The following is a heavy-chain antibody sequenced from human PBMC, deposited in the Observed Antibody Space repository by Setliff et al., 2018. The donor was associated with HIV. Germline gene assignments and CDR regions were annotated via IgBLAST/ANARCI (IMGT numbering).Heavy chain of an antibody. CDR1: GFTFSRYG. CDR2: ISYDGSKK. D-gene: IGHD6-19*01. CDR3: ARLMYSSGPGSFDY. Sequence: QPGGSLRLSCAASGFTFSRYGMHWVRRAPGKGLEWVAFISYDGSKKYDADFVKGRFTISRDNSKNTLYLQMNSLRAEDTAVYYCARLMYSSGPGSFDYWGQGTLVTVSS. J-gene: IGHJ4*02. V-gene: IGHV3-30*04.